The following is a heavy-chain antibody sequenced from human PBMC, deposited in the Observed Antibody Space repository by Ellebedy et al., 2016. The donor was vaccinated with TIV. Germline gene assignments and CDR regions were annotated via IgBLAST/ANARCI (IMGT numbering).Heavy chain of an antibody. J-gene: IGHJ4*02. D-gene: IGHD3-10*01. V-gene: IGHV4-59*12. Sequence: SETLSLTXTVSGGSISSYYWSWIRQPPGKGLEWIGYIYYSGSTNYNPSLKSRVTISVDTSKNQFSLKLSSVTAADTAVYYCARGPMVRGVILYWGQGTLVTVSS. CDR2: IYYSGST. CDR1: GGSISSYY. CDR3: ARGPMVRGVILY.